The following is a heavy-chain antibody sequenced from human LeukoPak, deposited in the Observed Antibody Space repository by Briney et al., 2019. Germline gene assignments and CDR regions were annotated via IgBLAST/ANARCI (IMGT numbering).Heavy chain of an antibody. J-gene: IGHJ4*02. CDR3: ARITDTRFLDWLII. CDR1: GYSISSGYY. CDR2: IYHSGSA. D-gene: IGHD3-3*01. Sequence: SDTQSLTCAVSGYSISSGYYWGWIRQPPGKGLEWIGSIYHSGSAHYNPSLKSRDPLPVDPSKNQFSLRLSSVTAADTAVYYCARITDTRFLDWLIIWGQGTLVTISS. V-gene: IGHV4-38-2*01.